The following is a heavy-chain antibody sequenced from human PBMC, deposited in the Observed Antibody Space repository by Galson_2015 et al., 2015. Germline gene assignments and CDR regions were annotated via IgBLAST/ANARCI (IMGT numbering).Heavy chain of an antibody. D-gene: IGHD3-10*01. CDR2: IYPGDSDP. CDR1: GYSFTSYW. J-gene: IGHJ6*03. V-gene: IGHV5-51*01. CDR3: ARHAAGTRRDYYYYYMDV. Sequence: QSGAEVKKPGESLTISCKGSGYSFTSYWVGWGRQMPGKRLEWMGIIYPGDSDPRYSPSFQGQVTISADKSSSSAYLQWSSLKASDAAIYYCARHAAGTRRDYYYYYMDVWGKGTTVTVSS.